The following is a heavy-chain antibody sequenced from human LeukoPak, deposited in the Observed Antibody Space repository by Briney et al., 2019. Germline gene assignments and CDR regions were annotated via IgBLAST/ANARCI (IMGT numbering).Heavy chain of an antibody. CDR2: IFHSGTT. Sequence: SETLSLTCTVSGASISVYYWTWIRQPPGKGLEWIGYIFHSGTTNYNPSLKSRVTMSVDTSKNHFSLKVTSVTAADTAVYYCARNTWAAQDAFDIWGQGTMVNVSS. CDR3: ARNTWAAQDAFDI. V-gene: IGHV4-59*01. CDR1: GASISVYY. D-gene: IGHD6-6*01. J-gene: IGHJ3*02.